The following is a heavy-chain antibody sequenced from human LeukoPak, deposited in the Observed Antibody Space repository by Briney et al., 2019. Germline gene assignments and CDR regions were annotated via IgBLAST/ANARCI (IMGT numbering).Heavy chain of an antibody. CDR1: GFTFSSYA. CDR2: TSGSGGST. J-gene: IGHJ6*03. V-gene: IGHV3-23*01. D-gene: IGHD5-18*01. Sequence: GGSLRLSCAASGFTFSSYAMSWVRQAPGKGLEWVSATSGSGGSTYYADSVKGRFTISRDNSKNTLYLQMNSLRAEDTAVYYCAGGAWIQLWLRSYYYYMDVWGKGTTVTVSS. CDR3: AGGAWIQLWLRSYYYYMDV.